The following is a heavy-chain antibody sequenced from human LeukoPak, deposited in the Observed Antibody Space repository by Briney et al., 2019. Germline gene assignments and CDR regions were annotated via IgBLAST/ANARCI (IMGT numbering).Heavy chain of an antibody. J-gene: IGHJ4*02. Sequence: ASVKVSCKASGYTFTSYGISWVRQAPGQGPEWMGWISAYNGNTNYAQKLQGRVTMTTDTSTSTAYMELRSLRSDDTAVYYCARFFDILTGYYELDYWGQGTLVTVSS. CDR1: GYTFTSYG. V-gene: IGHV1-18*01. CDR2: ISAYNGNT. D-gene: IGHD3-9*01. CDR3: ARFFDILTGYYELDY.